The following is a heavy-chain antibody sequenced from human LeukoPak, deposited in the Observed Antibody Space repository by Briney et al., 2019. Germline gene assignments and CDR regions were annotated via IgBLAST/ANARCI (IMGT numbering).Heavy chain of an antibody. CDR2: IYSGGST. V-gene: IGHV3-66*01. CDR1: GFTVSSNY. J-gene: IGHJ1*01. D-gene: IGHD6-13*01. Sequence: PGGSLRLSCAASGFTVSSNYMSWVRQAPGKGLEWVSVIYSGGSTYYADSVKGRFTISRDNSKNTLYLQMNSLRAEDTAVYYCARWKQQLSYFQHWGQGTLVTVSS. CDR3: ARWKQQLSYFQH.